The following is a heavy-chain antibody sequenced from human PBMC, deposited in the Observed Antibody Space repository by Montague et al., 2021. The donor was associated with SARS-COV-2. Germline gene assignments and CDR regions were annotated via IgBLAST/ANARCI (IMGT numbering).Heavy chain of an antibody. D-gene: IGHD2-8*01. Sequence: KRNNDYAVSVKSRITINPDTSKNQFSLQLNSVTPEDTAVYYCARDDPYCTNGVCYTGNWFDPWGQGTLVTVSS. CDR2: KRNN. V-gene: IGHV6-1*01. J-gene: IGHJ5*02. CDR3: ARDDPYCTNGVCYTGNWFDP.